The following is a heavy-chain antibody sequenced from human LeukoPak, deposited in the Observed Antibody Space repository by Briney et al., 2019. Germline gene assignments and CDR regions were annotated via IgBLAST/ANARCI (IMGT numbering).Heavy chain of an antibody. Sequence: SETLSLTCAVTGYSISSGYYWGWIRQPPGKGLEWIGSIYHSGSTYYNPSLKSRVTISVDTSKNQFSLKLSSVTAADTAVYYCARRLNWFDPWGQGTLVTVSS. J-gene: IGHJ5*02. CDR2: IYHSGST. CDR1: GYSISSGYY. CDR3: ARRLNWFDP. V-gene: IGHV4-38-2*01.